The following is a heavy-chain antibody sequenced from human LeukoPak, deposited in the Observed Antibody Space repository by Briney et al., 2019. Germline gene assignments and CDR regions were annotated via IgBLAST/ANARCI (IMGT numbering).Heavy chain of an antibody. CDR2: MSPKSGNT. J-gene: IGHJ4*02. CDR1: GHTFTSHD. Sequence: ASVKVSCKASGHTFTSHDINWVRQATGLGLEWLGWMSPKSGNTGYAQKFQGRVTMTRDTSISAAYMELSSLRFDDTAVYFCTREKDCADGICYEDWGQGTLVTVSS. V-gene: IGHV1-8*01. CDR3: TREKDCADGICYED. D-gene: IGHD2-8*01.